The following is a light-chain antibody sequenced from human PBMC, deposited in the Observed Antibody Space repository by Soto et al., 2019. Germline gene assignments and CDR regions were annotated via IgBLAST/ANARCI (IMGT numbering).Light chain of an antibody. CDR2: DAS. V-gene: IGKV3-11*01. Sequence: TLSLPPGERATLSCRASQSVANXYLXXYXXKXGXXXRXXIYDASHRATDIPARVSGSGYGTDFTLTISSLEPEDFAIYYCQQRSNWPITFGQGKRLEIK. CDR1: QSVANXY. CDR3: QQRSNWPIT. J-gene: IGKJ5*01.